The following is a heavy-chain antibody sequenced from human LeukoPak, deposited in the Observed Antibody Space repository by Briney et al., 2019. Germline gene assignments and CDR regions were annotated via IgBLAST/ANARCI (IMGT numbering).Heavy chain of an antibody. CDR2: ISNDGSNR. J-gene: IGHJ6*02. CDR1: GFTFSNYG. CDR3: AKAASSSWPSYYYGMDV. V-gene: IGHV3-30*18. Sequence: GRSLRLSCAASGFTFSNYGLHWVRQAPGKGLEWVAVISNDGSNRYYTESVKGRFTISRDNSKNTLYLQMSSLRVDDTAVYYCAKAASSSWPSYYYGMDVWGQGTTVTVSS. D-gene: IGHD6-13*01.